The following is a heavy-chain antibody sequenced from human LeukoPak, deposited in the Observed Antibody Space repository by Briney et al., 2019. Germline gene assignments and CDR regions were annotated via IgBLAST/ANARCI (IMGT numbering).Heavy chain of an antibody. CDR1: GYTFTGYY. J-gene: IGHJ4*02. D-gene: IGHD1-26*01. Sequence: GASVKVSCKASGYTFTGYYMHWVRQAPGQGLEWMGWVNPNSGGTNYAQNFQGRVTMTRDTSISTAYLELSRLRSDDTAVYYCARYYVLELREGIDYWGQGTLVTVSS. CDR3: ARYYVLELREGIDY. V-gene: IGHV1-2*02. CDR2: VNPNSGGT.